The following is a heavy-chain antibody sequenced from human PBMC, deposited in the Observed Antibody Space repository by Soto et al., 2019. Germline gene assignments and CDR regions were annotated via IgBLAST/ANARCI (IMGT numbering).Heavy chain of an antibody. V-gene: IGHV1-69*08. Sequence: QVQLVQSGAEVKKPGSSVKVSCKASGGTFSNHIITWVRQAPGQGPEWMGRIIPMLDITNYAQKFQGRVTITADKITTTADMEVSSLRPEATGMYYCVKDSPLGSVFSGHDDIDSWGQGTPVTVSS. CDR3: VKDSPLGSVFSGHDDIDS. D-gene: IGHD5-12*01. CDR2: IIPMLDIT. CDR1: GGTFSNHI. J-gene: IGHJ4*02.